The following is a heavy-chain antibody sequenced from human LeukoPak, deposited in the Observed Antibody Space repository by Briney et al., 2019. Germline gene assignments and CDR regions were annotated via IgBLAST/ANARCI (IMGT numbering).Heavy chain of an antibody. CDR3: AKAGYSGYTLTS. V-gene: IGHV3-21*04. D-gene: IGHD5-12*01. CDR1: GFTFSSYN. J-gene: IGHJ5*02. Sequence: TGGSLRLSCAASGFTFSSYNMNWVRQAPGKGLEWVSSISSSSSYIYYADSLKGRFTISRDNAKISLYLQMNSLRAEDTAVYYCAKAGYSGYTLTSWGQGTLVTVSS. CDR2: ISSSSSYI.